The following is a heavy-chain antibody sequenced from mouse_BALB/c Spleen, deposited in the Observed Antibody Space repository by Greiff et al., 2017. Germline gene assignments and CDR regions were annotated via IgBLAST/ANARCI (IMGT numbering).Heavy chain of an antibody. CDR2: ISYDGSN. CDR3: ARESGCFDY. V-gene: IGHV3-6*02. J-gene: IGHJ2*01. Sequence: ESGPGLVKPSQSLSLTCSVTGYSITSGYYWNWIRQFPGNKLEWMGYISYDGSNNYNPSLKNRISITRDTSKNQFFLKLNSVTTEDTATYYCARESGCFDYGGQGTTLTVSS. D-gene: IGHD4-1*01. CDR1: GYSITSGYY.